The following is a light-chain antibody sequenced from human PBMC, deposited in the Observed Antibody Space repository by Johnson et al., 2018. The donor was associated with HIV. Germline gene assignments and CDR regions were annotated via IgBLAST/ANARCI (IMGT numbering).Light chain of an antibody. CDR3: GTWDSSLSAYV. CDR2: ENH. CDR1: SSNIGNNY. V-gene: IGLV1-51*02. J-gene: IGLJ1*01. Sequence: QPVLTQPPSVSAAPGQKVTISCSGSSSNIGNNYVSWYQQLPGTAPRLLVYENHRRPSGIPDRFSGSKSGTSATLDITGLQTGDEADYYCGTWDSSLSAYVFGTGTKVTVL.